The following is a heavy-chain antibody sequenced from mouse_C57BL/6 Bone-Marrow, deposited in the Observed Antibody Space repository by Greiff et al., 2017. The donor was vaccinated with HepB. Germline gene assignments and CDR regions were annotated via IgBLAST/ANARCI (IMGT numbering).Heavy chain of an antibody. CDR3: ARQAYYSNSLFAY. J-gene: IGHJ3*01. D-gene: IGHD2-5*01. CDR1: GFTFSDYG. CDR2: ISSGSSTI. Sequence: DVMLVESGGGLVKPGGSLKLSCAASGFTFSDYGMHWVRQAPEKGLEWVAYISSGSSTIYYADTVKGRFTISRDNAKNTLFLQMTSLRSEDTAMYYCARQAYYSNSLFAYWGQGTLVTVSA. V-gene: IGHV5-17*01.